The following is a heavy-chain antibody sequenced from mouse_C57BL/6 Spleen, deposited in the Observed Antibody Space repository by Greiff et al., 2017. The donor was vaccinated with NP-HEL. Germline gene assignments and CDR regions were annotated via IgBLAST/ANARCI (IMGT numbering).Heavy chain of an antibody. J-gene: IGHJ3*01. CDR2: IYPGDGDT. V-gene: IGHV1-80*01. CDR1: GYAFSSYW. D-gene: IGHD1-1*01. CDR3: ASGYGSSYWFAY. Sequence: QVQLKQSGAELVKPGASVKISCKASGYAFSSYWMNWVKQRPGKGLEWIGQIYPGDGDTNYNGKFKGKATLTADKSSSTAYMQLSSLTSEDSAVYFCASGYGSSYWFAYWGQGTLVTVSA.